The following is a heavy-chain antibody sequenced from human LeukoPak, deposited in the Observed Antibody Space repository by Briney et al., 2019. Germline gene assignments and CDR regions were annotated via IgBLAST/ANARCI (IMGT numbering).Heavy chain of an antibody. J-gene: IGHJ4*02. CDR2: ISGSGGST. CDR1: GFTFSSYA. V-gene: IGHV3-23*01. Sequence: GGSLGLSCAASGFTFSSYAMSWVRQAPGKGLEWVSAISGSGGSTYYADSVKGRFTISRDNSKNTLYLQMNSLRAEDTAVYYCAKDLTFGGEYYFDYWGQGTLVTVSS. D-gene: IGHD3-16*01. CDR3: AKDLTFGGEYYFDY.